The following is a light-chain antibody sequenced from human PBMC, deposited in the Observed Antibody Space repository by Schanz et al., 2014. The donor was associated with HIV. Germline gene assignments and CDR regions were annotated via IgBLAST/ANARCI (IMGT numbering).Light chain of an antibody. CDR1: SGHSNYA. J-gene: IGLJ3*02. CDR3: QTWGTGIQV. CDR2: LNSDGSH. V-gene: IGLV4-69*01. Sequence: QLVLTQSPSASASLGASVNLTCTLSSGHSNYAIAWHQQQPETGPRYLMKLNSDGSHSKGDGIPDRFSGSSSGAERYLTISSLQSEDEADYYCQTWGTGIQVFGGGTKLTVL.